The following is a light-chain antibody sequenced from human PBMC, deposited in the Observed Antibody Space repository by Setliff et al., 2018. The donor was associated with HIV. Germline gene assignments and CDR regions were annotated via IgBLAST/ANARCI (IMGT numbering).Light chain of an antibody. J-gene: IGLJ1*01. CDR2: EVS. Sequence: LTQPASVSGSPGQSITISCTGTSSDVGSYNLVSWYQHHPGKAPKLMIYEVSKRPSGVSNRFSGSKSGNTASLTISGLQAEDEADYYCCSYAGSTISYVFGTGTKVTVL. CDR1: SSDVGSYNL. CDR3: CSYAGSTISYV. V-gene: IGLV2-23*02.